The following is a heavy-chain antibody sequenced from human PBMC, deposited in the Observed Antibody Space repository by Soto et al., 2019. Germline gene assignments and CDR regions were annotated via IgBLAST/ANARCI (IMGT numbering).Heavy chain of an antibody. V-gene: IGHV3-64D*06. CDR3: LRDIFGVVIFDS. CDR1: GFSFSDSA. J-gene: IGHJ4*03. Sequence: GGALRLSCSASGFSFSDSAMHWVRQAPGKRLEYVSAISTNGRSTYYADSVKGRFTISRDNSKNTLHLQMSSLRAEDTAVYYCLRDIFGVVIFDSWGQGTTVTVSS. D-gene: IGHD3-3*01. CDR2: ISTNGRST.